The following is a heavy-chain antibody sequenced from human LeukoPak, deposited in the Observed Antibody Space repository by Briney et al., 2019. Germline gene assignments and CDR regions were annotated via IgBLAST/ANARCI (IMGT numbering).Heavy chain of an antibody. Sequence: GGSLRLSCAASGFTFSRYSMNWVRQAPGKGLAWVSSISSSSSSYIYYADSVKGRFTISRDNAKNSLYLQMNSLRAEDTAVYYCARDDYGSGSYGYWGQGTLVTVSS. CDR3: ARDDYGSGSYGY. J-gene: IGHJ4*02. CDR1: GFTFSRYS. V-gene: IGHV3-21*01. CDR2: ISSSSSSYI. D-gene: IGHD3-10*01.